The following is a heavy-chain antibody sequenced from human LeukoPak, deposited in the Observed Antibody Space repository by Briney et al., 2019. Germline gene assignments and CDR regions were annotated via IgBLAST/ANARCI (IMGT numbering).Heavy chain of an antibody. CDR3: ATYYDILTGGGRAFDY. Sequence: GGSLRLSCAASGFTFSDYYMSWIRQAPGRGLEWVSYISSSGSTIYYADSVKGRFTISRDNAKNSLYLQMNSLRTEGTAVYYCATYYDILTGGGRAFDYWGQGTLVTVSS. J-gene: IGHJ4*02. CDR1: GFTFSDYY. D-gene: IGHD3-9*01. CDR2: ISSSGSTI. V-gene: IGHV3-11*01.